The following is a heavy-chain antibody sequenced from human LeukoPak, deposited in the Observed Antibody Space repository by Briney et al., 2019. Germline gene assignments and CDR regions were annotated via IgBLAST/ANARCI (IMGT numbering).Heavy chain of an antibody. D-gene: IGHD6-13*01. CDR3: ARDQQQLVLGIDY. J-gene: IGHJ4*02. Sequence: PGGSLRLSCAASGFTFSSYSMNWVRQAPGKGLEWVSSISSSSSYIYYADSVKGRFTISRDNAKNSLYLQMNSLRAEDTAVYYCARDQQQLVLGIDYWGQGTLVTVSS. V-gene: IGHV3-21*01. CDR1: GFTFSSYS. CDR2: ISSSSSYI.